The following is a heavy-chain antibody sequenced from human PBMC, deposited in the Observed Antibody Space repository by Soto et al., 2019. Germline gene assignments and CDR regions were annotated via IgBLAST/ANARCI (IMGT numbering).Heavy chain of an antibody. Sequence: SETLSLTCTVSVGSIRRSSYSWGWIRQPPGKGLGWIGSIYYSGSTYYNPSLKSRVTISVDTSKNQFSLKLSSVTAADTAVYYCARHDYYGSGSYNIYYGMDVWGQGTTVT. CDR3: ARHDYYGSGSYNIYYGMDV. J-gene: IGHJ6*02. CDR1: VGSIRRSSYS. CDR2: IYYSGST. V-gene: IGHV4-39*01. D-gene: IGHD3-10*01.